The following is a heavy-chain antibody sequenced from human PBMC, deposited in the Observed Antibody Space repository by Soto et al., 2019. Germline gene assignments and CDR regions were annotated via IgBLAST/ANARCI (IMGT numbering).Heavy chain of an antibody. CDR1: GFTFSSYG. Sequence: QVQLVESGGGVVQPGRSLRLSCAASGFTFSSYGMHWVRQAPGKGLEWVAVIWYDGSNKYFADSVKGRFTISRDNSRNTLCLQMNSLRAEDTAVYYCARGDYYDSSGYYYRGKGAFDIWGQGTMVTVSS. D-gene: IGHD3-22*01. CDR3: ARGDYYDSSGYYYRGKGAFDI. V-gene: IGHV3-33*01. J-gene: IGHJ3*02. CDR2: IWYDGSNK.